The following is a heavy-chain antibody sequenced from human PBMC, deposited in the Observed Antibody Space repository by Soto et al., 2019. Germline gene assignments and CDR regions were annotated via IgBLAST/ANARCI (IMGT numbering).Heavy chain of an antibody. CDR3: ARKAWVRFDY. CDR2: VFHTGDT. J-gene: IGHJ4*02. CDR1: GDSISSSVW. Sequence: PSVTCAVSGDSISSSVWWTWVRQPPGKGLEWIGEVFHTGDTYFNPSLRSRVAMSVDKSTNEFSLKVTSVTAADTAIYYCARKAWVRFDYWGQGALVTVSS. V-gene: IGHV4-4*02. D-gene: IGHD7-27*01.